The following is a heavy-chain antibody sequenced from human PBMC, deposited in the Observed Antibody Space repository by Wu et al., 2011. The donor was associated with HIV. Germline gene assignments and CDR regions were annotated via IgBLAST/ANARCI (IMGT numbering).Heavy chain of an antibody. CDR2: IIPIFGTA. J-gene: IGHJ4*02. D-gene: IGHD2-2*02. CDR3: ARALPAAIEAGFDY. V-gene: IGHV1-69*06. Sequence: QVQLVQSGAEVKKPGSSVKVSCKASGGTFRYAINWVRQAPGQGLEWMGGIIPIFGTAKYAQKFQGRVTITADKSTSTAYMELSSLTSEDTAVYYCARALPAAIEAGFDYWGQGTLATVSS. CDR1: GGTFRYA.